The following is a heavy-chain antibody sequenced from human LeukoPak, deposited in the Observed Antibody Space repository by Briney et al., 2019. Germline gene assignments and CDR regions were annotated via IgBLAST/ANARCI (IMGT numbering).Heavy chain of an antibody. CDR3: ARRRGMGSSSWHWFDP. CDR2: MNPNSGNT. Sequence: DSVKVSCKPSGYPFSSYGINWVRQAPGQGLEWMGWMNPNSGNTGYAQKFQGRVTMTRNTSISTAYMELSSLRSEDTAVYYCARRRGMGSSSWHWFDPWGQGTLVTVSS. J-gene: IGHJ5*02. D-gene: IGHD6-13*01. V-gene: IGHV1-8*02. CDR1: GYPFSSYG.